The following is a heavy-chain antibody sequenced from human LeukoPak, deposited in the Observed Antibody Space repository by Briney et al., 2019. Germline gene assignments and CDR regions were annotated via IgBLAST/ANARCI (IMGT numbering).Heavy chain of an antibody. CDR3: ARVKSGYSYGPHYYYYYYMDV. Sequence: GGSLRLSCAASGFTFSSYWMSWVRQAPGKGLEWVANIKKDGIEKYYVDSVKGRFTISRDNAKTSLYLQMNSLRAEDTAVYYCARVKSGYSYGPHYYYYYYMDVWGKGTTVTVSS. CDR1: GFTFSSYW. CDR2: IKKDGIEK. J-gene: IGHJ6*03. D-gene: IGHD5-18*01. V-gene: IGHV3-7*04.